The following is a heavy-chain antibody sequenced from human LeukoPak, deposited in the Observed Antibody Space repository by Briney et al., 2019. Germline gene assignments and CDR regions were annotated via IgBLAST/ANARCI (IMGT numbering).Heavy chain of an antibody. V-gene: IGHV3-21*01. CDR2: ISSSSSYI. D-gene: IGHD1-26*01. J-gene: IGHJ4*02. Sequence: GGSLRLSCAASGFTFSSYSMNWVRQAPGKGLEWVSSISSSSSYIYYADSVKGRFTISRDNAKSSLYLQMNSLRAEDTAVYYCARDFEGHSGSEHGLYYFDYWGQGTLVTVSS. CDR1: GFTFSSYS. CDR3: ARDFEGHSGSEHGLYYFDY.